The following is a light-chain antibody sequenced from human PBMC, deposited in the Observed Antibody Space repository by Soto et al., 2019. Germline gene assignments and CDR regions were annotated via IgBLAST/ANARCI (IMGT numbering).Light chain of an antibody. CDR1: SGHNSYA. V-gene: IGLV4-69*01. J-gene: IGLJ3*02. CDR2: VNSDGSH. CDR3: QTWSTDIRV. Sequence: QTVVTQSPSASASLGASVKLTCTLSSGHNSYAIAWHQQQPEKGPRYLMKVNSDGSHSKGDGIPDRFSGSSSGAERYLTISSLQSEDEADYYCQTWSTDIRVFGGGTKRTVL.